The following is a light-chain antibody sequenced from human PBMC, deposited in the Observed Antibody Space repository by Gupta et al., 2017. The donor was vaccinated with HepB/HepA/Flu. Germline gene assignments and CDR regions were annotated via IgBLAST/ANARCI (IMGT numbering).Light chain of an antibody. V-gene: IGLV2-23*02. CDR2: EVS. J-gene: IGLJ3*02. CDR3: CSYEGSRSWV. CDR1: SSDVGTYNL. Sequence: QSALTQPASVSGSPGQSITISCTGTSSDVGTYNLVSWYQQHPGKAPKLMIYEVSKRPSGVSNRFSGSKSGNTASLTISGLQAEDEADYYCCSYEGSRSWVFGGGTKLTVL.